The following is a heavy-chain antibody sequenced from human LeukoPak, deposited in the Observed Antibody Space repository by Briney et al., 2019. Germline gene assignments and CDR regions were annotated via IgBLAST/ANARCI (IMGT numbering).Heavy chain of an antibody. D-gene: IGHD2-2*01. CDR1: GLTFSSYA. J-gene: IGHJ4*02. CDR3: TRTPSAAAPFDY. V-gene: IGHV3-49*04. Sequence: PGGSLRLSCAASGLTFSSYARSWVPQAPGKGLEWVAFIRSKAYGGTPEYAASVKGRFTISRDDSKNIAYVQMNSLRTEDTAVYYCTRTPSAAAPFDYWGQGSLVTVSS. CDR2: IRSKAYGGTP.